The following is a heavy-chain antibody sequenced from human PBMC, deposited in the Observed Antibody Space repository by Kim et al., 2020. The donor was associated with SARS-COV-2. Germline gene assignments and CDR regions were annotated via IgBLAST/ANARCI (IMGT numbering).Heavy chain of an antibody. CDR3: ARSKYYYDSSGYRPNDAFDI. J-gene: IGHJ3*02. V-gene: IGHV6-1*01. CDR2: TYYRSKWYN. D-gene: IGHD3-22*01. CDR1: GDSVSSNSAA. Sequence: SQTLSLTCAISGDSVSSNSAAWNWIRQSPSRGLEWLGRTYYRSKWYNDYAVSVKSRITINPDTSKNQFSLQLNSVTPEDTAVYYCARSKYYYDSSGYRPNDAFDIWGQGTMVTVSS.